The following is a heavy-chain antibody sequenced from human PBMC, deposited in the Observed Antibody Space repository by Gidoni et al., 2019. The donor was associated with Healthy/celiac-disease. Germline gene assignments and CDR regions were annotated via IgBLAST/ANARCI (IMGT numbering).Heavy chain of an antibody. CDR1: GGTFSSYA. CDR2: IIPILGIA. V-gene: IGHV1-69*04. Sequence: QVQRVQSGAEVKKPGSSVKVSCKASGGTFSSYAISWVRQAPGQWLEWMGRIIPILGIANYAQKFQGRVTITADNSTSTAYMELSSLRSEDTAVYYCARTSIAARPLDYWGQGTLVTVSS. J-gene: IGHJ4*02. D-gene: IGHD6-6*01. CDR3: ARTSIAARPLDY.